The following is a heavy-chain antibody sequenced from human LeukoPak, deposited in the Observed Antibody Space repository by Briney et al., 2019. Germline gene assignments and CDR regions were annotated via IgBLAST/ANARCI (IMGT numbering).Heavy chain of an antibody. J-gene: IGHJ6*02. CDR1: GYTFTVYY. CDR3: ARWSSRFGEPYYYYGMDV. V-gene: IGHV1-2*02. D-gene: IGHD3-10*02. Sequence: ASVKVSCTASGYTFTVYYMHWVRQAPGQGLEWMGWINPNSGGTNYAQKFQGRVTMTRDTSISTAYMELSRLRSDDTAVYYCARWSSRFGEPYYYYGMDVWGQGTTVTVSS. CDR2: INPNSGGT.